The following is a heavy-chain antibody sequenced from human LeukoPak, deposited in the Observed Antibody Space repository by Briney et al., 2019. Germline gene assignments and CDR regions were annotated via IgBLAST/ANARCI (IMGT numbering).Heavy chain of an antibody. D-gene: IGHD3-22*01. J-gene: IGHJ4*02. CDR1: GGSVSSGSYY. CDR3: QEEGYSSGYYVSL. V-gene: IGHV4-61*01. Sequence: SETLSLTCTVSGGSVSSGSYYWSWVRQPSGKGLEYIGYIYYSGSTYYNPSLKSRVTISVDTSKNQFSLKLSSVTAADTAVYYCQEEGYSSGYYVSLWGQGTLVTVSS. CDR2: IYYSGST.